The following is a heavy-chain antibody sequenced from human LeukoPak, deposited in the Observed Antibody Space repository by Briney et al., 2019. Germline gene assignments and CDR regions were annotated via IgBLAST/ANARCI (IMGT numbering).Heavy chain of an antibody. CDR1: GYTFTSYG. CDR3: ARLSSGWYYFDY. Sequence: GASVKVSCKASGYTFTSYGISWVRQAPGLGLEWMGWVSAYNGNTNYAQKLQGRVTMTTDTSTSTAYMELRSLRSDDTAVYYCARLSSGWYYFDYWGQGTLVTVSS. D-gene: IGHD6-19*01. V-gene: IGHV1-18*01. CDR2: VSAYNGNT. J-gene: IGHJ4*02.